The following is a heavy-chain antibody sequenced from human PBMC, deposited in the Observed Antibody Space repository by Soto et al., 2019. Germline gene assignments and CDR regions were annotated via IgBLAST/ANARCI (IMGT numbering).Heavy chain of an antibody. V-gene: IGHV3-7*01. Sequence: PGGSLRLSCAASGFTFSSYWMSWVRQAPGKGLEWVGNIKQDGSEKYYVDSVKGRFTISRDNAKNSLYLQMNSLRAEDTAVYYCARIQEASGGNRTTDYYYYMDVWGKGTTVTVSS. CDR2: IKQDGSEK. D-gene: IGHD2-15*01. CDR1: GFTFSSYW. CDR3: ARIQEASGGNRTTDYYYYMDV. J-gene: IGHJ6*03.